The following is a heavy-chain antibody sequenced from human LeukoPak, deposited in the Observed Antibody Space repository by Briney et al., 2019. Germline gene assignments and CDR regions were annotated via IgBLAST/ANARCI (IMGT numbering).Heavy chain of an antibody. Sequence: KPGGSLRLSCAASGFTFSTYAMHWVRQGPGKGLEWVAVISYDGSNKYYADSVKGRFTISRDNSKNTLYLQMNSLRAEDTAVYYCARAGGDYGSGRKPLDLWGRGTLVTVSS. CDR2: ISYDGSNK. V-gene: IGHV3-30-3*01. CDR1: GFTFSTYA. CDR3: ARAGGDYGSGRKPLDL. D-gene: IGHD3-10*01. J-gene: IGHJ2*01.